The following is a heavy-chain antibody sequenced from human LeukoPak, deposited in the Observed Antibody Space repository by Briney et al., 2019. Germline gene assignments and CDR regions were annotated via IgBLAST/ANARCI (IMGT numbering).Heavy chain of an antibody. Sequence: ASVKVSCKASGYTFTSYYMHWVRQAPGQGLEWMGIINPSGGSTSYAQKFQGRVTMTRDTSTSTVYMELSSLRSEDTAVYYCARGASALSYDILTGYYYFDYWGQGTLVTVSS. V-gene: IGHV1-46*01. J-gene: IGHJ4*02. D-gene: IGHD3-9*01. CDR2: INPSGGST. CDR3: ARGASALSYDILTGYYYFDY. CDR1: GYTFTSYY.